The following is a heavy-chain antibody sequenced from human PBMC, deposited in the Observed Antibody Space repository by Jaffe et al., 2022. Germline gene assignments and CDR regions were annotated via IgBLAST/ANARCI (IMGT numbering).Heavy chain of an antibody. V-gene: IGHV3-9*01. D-gene: IGHD6-13*01. CDR3: AKDISPIAAAGTGYFDY. CDR2: ISWNSGSI. CDR1: GFTFDDYA. Sequence: EVQLVESGGGLVQPGRSLRLSCAASGFTFDDYAMHWVRQAPGKGLEWVSGISWNSGSIGYADSVKGRFTISRDNAKNSLYLQMNSLRAEDTALYYCAKDISPIAAAGTGYFDYWGQGTLVTVSS. J-gene: IGHJ4*02.